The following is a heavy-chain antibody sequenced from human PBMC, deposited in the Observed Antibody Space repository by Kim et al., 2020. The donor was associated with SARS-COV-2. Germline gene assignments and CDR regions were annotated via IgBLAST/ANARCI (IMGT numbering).Heavy chain of an antibody. J-gene: IGHJ6*04. CDR3: ARAYGGGYSYGALYGMDV. V-gene: IGHV4-59*01. Sequence: SETLSLTCTVSGGSISSYYWSLIRQPPGNGLEWIGYIYYSGSINYNPSLKSRVTISVDTSKNQFSLKLSSVTAADTAVYYCARAYGGGYSYGALYGMDVWGTVTTVTFSS. D-gene: IGHD5-18*01. CDR2: IYYSGSI. CDR1: GGSISSYY.